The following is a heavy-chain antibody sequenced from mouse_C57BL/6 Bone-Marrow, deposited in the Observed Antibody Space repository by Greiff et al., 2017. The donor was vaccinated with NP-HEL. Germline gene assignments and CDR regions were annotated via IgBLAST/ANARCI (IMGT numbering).Heavy chain of an antibody. V-gene: IGHV1-76*01. J-gene: IGHJ1*03. D-gene: IGHD1-1*01. CDR1: GYTFTDYY. CDR3: ARGGGSSLWYFDV. CDR2: IYPGSGNT. Sequence: QVQLQQSGAELVRPGASVKLSCKASGYTFTDYYINWVKQRPGQGLEWIARIYPGSGNTYYNEKFKGKATLTAEKSSSTAYMQLSSLTSEDSAVYFCARGGGSSLWYFDVWGTGTTVTVSS.